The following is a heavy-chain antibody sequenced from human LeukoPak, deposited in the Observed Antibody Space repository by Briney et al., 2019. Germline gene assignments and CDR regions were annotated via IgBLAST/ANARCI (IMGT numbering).Heavy chain of an antibody. J-gene: IGHJ4*02. V-gene: IGHV4-59*08. CDR3: AREYSSGWYGFFDD. D-gene: IGHD6-19*01. CDR1: GGSISTYY. Sequence: PSETLSLTCTVSGGSISTYYWSWLRQPPGKGLEWIGYIYYSGSTNYNPSLKSRVTISVDTSTNQFSLKLSSVTAADTAVYYCAREYSSGWYGFFDDWGQGTLVTVSS. CDR2: IYYSGST.